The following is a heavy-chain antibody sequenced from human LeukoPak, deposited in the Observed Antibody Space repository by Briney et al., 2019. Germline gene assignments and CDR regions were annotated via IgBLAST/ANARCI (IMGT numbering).Heavy chain of an antibody. CDR1: GFTFSSCA. CDR3: ARPPSDKLLTGSLNYFDN. CDR2: ISGSGDST. D-gene: IGHD3-9*01. V-gene: IGHV3-23*01. Sequence: AGSLRLSCAASGFTFSSCAMSWVRQAPGKGLEWVSGISGSGDSTDYADSVRGRFAISRENSKNTLFLQITVMVADTAVDYYGARPPSDKLLTGSLNYFDNGGQGTLVTVSS. J-gene: IGHJ4*02.